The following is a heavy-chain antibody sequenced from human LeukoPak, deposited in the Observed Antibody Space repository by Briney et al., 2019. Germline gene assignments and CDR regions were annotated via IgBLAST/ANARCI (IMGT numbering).Heavy chain of an antibody. CDR2: MYSSGSF. Sequence: PSETLSLTCAVSGDSISSSNWWGWIRPPPGKGLEWIGYMYSSGSFYYKPSLRGRVTMSVDTSKNQFSLRLSSVTAVDTAVYYCVSGPNYYDSSGYYRAEYFQYWGQGTLVTVSS. D-gene: IGHD3-22*01. V-gene: IGHV4-28*05. CDR1: GDSISSSNW. J-gene: IGHJ1*01. CDR3: VSGPNYYDSSGYYRAEYFQY.